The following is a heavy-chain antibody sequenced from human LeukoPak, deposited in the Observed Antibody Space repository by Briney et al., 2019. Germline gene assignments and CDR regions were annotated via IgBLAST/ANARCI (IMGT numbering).Heavy chain of an antibody. CDR3: ARLPYTGLLIDC. V-gene: IGHV4-39*01. D-gene: IGHD3/OR15-3a*01. Sequence: SETLSLTRTVSGASISTNNYFWGWIRQPPGKGLEWIGTTSYSGSTYYNPSLKSRVTISVDTSKNQFSLKLSSVTAADTAVFYCARLPYTGLLIDCWGQGTLVTVSS. CDR2: TSYSGST. CDR1: GASISTNNYF. J-gene: IGHJ4*02.